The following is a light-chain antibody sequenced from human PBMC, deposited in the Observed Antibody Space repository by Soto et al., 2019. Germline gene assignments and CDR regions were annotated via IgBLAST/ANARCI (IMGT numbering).Light chain of an antibody. V-gene: IGKV1-5*03. CDR2: KAS. Sequence: DIQMTQSPSTLSASVGDRVTITCRASQSISSWMAWYQQKPGKAPKLLIYKASSLESGVPSRFSGSGSGTEFTLTISSLQPDDFATYYCQQYNSYPYTFGQGTKLEIK. CDR3: QQYNSYPYT. CDR1: QSISSW. J-gene: IGKJ2*01.